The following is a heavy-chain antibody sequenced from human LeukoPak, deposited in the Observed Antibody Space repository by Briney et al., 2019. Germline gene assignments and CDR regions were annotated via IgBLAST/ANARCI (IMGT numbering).Heavy chain of an antibody. CDR1: GFTFSSYS. Sequence: GGSLRPSCAASGFTFSSYSMNWVRQAPGKGLEWVSFISSSSHYIFYADSVKGRFIISRDNAKNSLYLQMNSLRAEDTAIYYCARDGNSGSYGMDVWGQGTTVTVSS. V-gene: IGHV3-21*01. D-gene: IGHD1-7*01. CDR3: ARDGNSGSYGMDV. J-gene: IGHJ6*02. CDR2: ISSSSHYI.